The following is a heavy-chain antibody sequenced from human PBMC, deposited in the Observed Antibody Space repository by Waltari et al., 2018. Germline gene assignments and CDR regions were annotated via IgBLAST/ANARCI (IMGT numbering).Heavy chain of an antibody. D-gene: IGHD4-17*01. V-gene: IGHV1-24*01. CDR1: GYTLTELS. CDR2: FDPEDGET. Sequence: QVQLVQSGAEVKKPGASVKVSCKVSGYTLTELSMHWVRQSPGKGLEWMGGFDPEDGETIYAQKFQGRVTMTEDTSTDTAYMELSSLGSEDTAVYYCATQVRLRWTKHFDYWGQGTLVTVSS. J-gene: IGHJ4*02. CDR3: ATQVRLRWTKHFDY.